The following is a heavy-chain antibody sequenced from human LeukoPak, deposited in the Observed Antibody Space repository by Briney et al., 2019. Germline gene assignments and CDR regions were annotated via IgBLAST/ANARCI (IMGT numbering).Heavy chain of an antibody. Sequence: PSETLSLTCAVYGGSFSGYYWSWIRQPPGKGLEWIGEINHSGSTNYNPSLKSRVAISVDTSKNQFSLKLSSVTAADTAVYYCARGSGDSSGYYVFDYWGQGTLVTVSS. CDR2: INHSGST. V-gene: IGHV4-34*01. D-gene: IGHD3-22*01. J-gene: IGHJ4*02. CDR3: ARGSGDSSGYYVFDY. CDR1: GGSFSGYY.